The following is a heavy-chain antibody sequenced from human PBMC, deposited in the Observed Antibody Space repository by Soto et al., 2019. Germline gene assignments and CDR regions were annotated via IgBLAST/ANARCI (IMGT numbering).Heavy chain of an antibody. Sequence: EVQLVESGGGLVQPGRSLRLSCTTSGFTFADYVMTWVRQAPGKGLEWVSFIRSKAYGGTTEYAASVKGRFTISRDDSKTIAYLQMNSLKTEDTAVYYCTRKVDTAMAFGYNWFDPWGQGTLVTVSS. D-gene: IGHD5-18*01. J-gene: IGHJ5*02. CDR3: TRKVDTAMAFGYNWFDP. V-gene: IGHV3-49*04. CDR2: IRSKAYGGTT. CDR1: GFTFADYV.